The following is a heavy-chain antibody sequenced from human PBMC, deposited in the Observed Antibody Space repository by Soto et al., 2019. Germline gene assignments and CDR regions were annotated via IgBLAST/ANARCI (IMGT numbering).Heavy chain of an antibody. CDR3: VKDESINWYSGHFRH. J-gene: IGHJ1*01. CDR1: GFTFDDYA. V-gene: IGHV3-9*01. D-gene: IGHD6-13*01. Sequence: GGSLRLSCAASGFTFDDYAMHWVRQVPGKGLEWVSGINWNSGSIGYGDSVKGRFAISRDNAKNSLHLQMNSLSAEDTASYYCVKDESINWYSGHFRHWGQGTLVT. CDR2: INWNSGSI.